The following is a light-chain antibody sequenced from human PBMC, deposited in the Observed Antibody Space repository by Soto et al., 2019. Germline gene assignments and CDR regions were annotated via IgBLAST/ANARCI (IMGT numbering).Light chain of an antibody. Sequence: EIVLTQSPGTLSLSPRERATLSCRASQSVSGTYLAWYQHRSGQAPRLLIYGASNRATGIPDRFSGYGSGTDFTLTVSRLEPEDSAVYYCQQFVMSPPGYTFGQGTKLEIK. CDR3: QQFVMSPPGYT. CDR2: GAS. CDR1: QSVSGTY. V-gene: IGKV3-20*01. J-gene: IGKJ2*01.